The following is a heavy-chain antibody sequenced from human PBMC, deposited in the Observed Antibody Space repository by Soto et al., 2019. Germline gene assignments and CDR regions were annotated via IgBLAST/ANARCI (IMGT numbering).Heavy chain of an antibody. V-gene: IGHV4-39*01. J-gene: IGHJ6*03. CDR1: GGSISSSSYY. CDR3: ARQKLGLPPYYYYMDV. Sequence: QLQLQESGPGLVKPSETLSLTCTVSGGSISSSSYYWGWIRQPPGKGLEWIGSIYYSGSTHYNPSLKSRVTISVDTSKNQFSLKLSSVTAADTAVYYCARQKLGLPPYYYYMDVWGKGTTVTVSS. D-gene: IGHD7-27*01. CDR2: IYYSGST.